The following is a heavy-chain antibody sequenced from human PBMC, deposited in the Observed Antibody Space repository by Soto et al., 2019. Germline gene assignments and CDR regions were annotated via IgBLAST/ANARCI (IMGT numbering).Heavy chain of an antibody. J-gene: IGHJ6*02. CDR2: IYYSGST. CDR1: GGSISSGGYY. CDR3: ARGPATVDYYYYGMDA. D-gene: IGHD4-17*01. V-gene: IGHV4-31*03. Sequence: SETLSLTCTVSGGSISSGGYYWSWIRQHPGKGLEWIGYIYYSGSTYYNPSLKSRVTISVDTSKNQFSLKLSSVTAADTALYYCARGPATVDYYYYGMDAWGQGTTVTVSS.